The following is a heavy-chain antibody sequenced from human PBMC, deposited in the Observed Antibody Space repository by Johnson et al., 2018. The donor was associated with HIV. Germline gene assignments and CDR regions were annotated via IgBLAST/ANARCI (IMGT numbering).Heavy chain of an antibody. CDR2: ISWNSGSI. D-gene: IGHD6-19*01. CDR1: GFTFDDYA. V-gene: IGHV3-9*01. CDR3: AREMGWEDALDI. J-gene: IGHJ3*02. Sequence: EVQLVESGGGLVQPGRSLRLSCAASGFTFDDYAMHWVRQAPGKGLEWVSGISWNSGSIGYADSVKGRFTISRDNAKNSLYLQMNSLRAEDTAVYYCAREMGWEDALDIWGQGTMVTVSS.